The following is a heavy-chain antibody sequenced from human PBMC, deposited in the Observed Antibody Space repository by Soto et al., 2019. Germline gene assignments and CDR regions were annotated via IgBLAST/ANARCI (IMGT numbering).Heavy chain of an antibody. J-gene: IGHJ4*02. CDR1: GFTFDDYA. V-gene: IGHV3-9*01. CDR3: AKDRGLVLSFYFDY. Sequence: EVQLVESGGGLVQPGRSLRLSCAASGFTFDDYAMHWVRQAPGKGLVWVSGISWNSGSIGYADSVKGRFTISRDNAKNSLYLHMNSLRAEDTALYYCAKDRGLVLSFYFDYWGQGTLVTVSS. CDR2: ISWNSGSI. D-gene: IGHD6-19*01.